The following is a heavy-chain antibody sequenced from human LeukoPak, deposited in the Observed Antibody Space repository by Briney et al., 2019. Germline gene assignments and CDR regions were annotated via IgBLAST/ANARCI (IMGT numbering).Heavy chain of an antibody. CDR1: GGSISSYY. CDR2: IYYSGST. V-gene: IGHV4-59*01. J-gene: IGHJ4*02. CDR3: ARGQVVVRGAYYFDY. Sequence: PSETLSLTCTVSGGSISSYYWSWIRQPPGKGLEWIGYIYYSGSTNYNPSLKSRVTISVDTSKNQFSLKLSSVTAADTAVYYCARGQVVVRGAYYFDYWAKGTLATVSS. D-gene: IGHD3-22*01.